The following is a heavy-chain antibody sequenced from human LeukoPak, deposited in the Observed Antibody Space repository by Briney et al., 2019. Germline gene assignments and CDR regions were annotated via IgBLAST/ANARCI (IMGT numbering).Heavy chain of an antibody. CDR3: AREYSSSSGRAFDM. D-gene: IGHD6-6*01. CDR1: GFTFSSYE. CDR2: ISSSSSTI. V-gene: IGHV3-48*01. J-gene: IGHJ3*02. Sequence: GGSLRLSCAASGFTFSSYEMNWVRQAPGKGLEWVSYISSSSSTIYNADSVKGRFTISRDNANNSFYLQMNSLRAEDTAVYYCAREYSSSSGRAFDMWGQGTMVTVSS.